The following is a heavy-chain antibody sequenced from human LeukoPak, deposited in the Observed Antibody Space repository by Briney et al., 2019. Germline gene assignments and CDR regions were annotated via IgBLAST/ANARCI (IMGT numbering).Heavy chain of an antibody. V-gene: IGHV3-48*03. J-gene: IGHJ4*02. D-gene: IGHD3-22*01. CDR1: GFIFDDYE. CDR2: ISSSGTTD. CDR3: ARDQRAKKYFYDSSGSSAY. Sequence: GGSLRLSCAASGFIFDDYEMNWVRQAPGKGLEWVAFISSSGTTDYYADSVKGRFIISKDNAKKSLYLEMNCLRAEDTAVYYCARDQRAKKYFYDSSGSSAYWGQGTQVTVSS.